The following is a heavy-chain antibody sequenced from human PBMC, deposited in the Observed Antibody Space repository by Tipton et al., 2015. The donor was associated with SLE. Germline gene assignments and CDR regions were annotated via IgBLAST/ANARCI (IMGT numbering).Heavy chain of an antibody. Sequence: TLSLTCTVSGFYITSGFNWGWIRQPPGKGLEWIGIIYHTGTTKYSPSLQRRVAISVDTSRNQFSLKLNSLTAADTAVYYCARDFGNVGRFDSWGQGTLVSASS. CDR2: IYHTGTT. V-gene: IGHV4-38-2*02. J-gene: IGHJ5*01. CDR3: ARDFGNVGRFDS. D-gene: IGHD3-10*01. CDR1: GFYITSGFN.